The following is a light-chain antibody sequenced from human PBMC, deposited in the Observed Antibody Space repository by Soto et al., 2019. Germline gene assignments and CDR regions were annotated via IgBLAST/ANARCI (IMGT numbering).Light chain of an antibody. V-gene: IGLV2-11*01. CDR2: DVS. CDR1: SSDVGGYNY. J-gene: IGLJ3*02. Sequence: QSALTQPRSVSGSPGQSVTISCTGTSSDVGGYNYVSWYQQHPGKAPKLMIYDVSKRPSGVPDRFSGSKSGNTASLTISGLQAEDEADYYCCSSVGSYTSVFGGGTNVTVL. CDR3: CSSVGSYTSV.